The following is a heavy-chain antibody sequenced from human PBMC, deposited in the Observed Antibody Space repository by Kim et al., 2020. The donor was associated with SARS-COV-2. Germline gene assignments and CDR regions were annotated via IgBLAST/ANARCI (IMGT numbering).Heavy chain of an antibody. J-gene: IGHJ4*02. CDR2: INHSGST. CDR3: ARGPERQWLVRTHFDY. V-gene: IGHV4-34*01. Sequence: SETLSLTCAVYGGSFSGYYWSWIRQPPGKGLEWIGEINHSGSTNYNPSLKSRVTISVDTSKNQFSLKLSSVTAADTAVYYCARGPERQWLVRTHFDYWGQGTLVTVSS. CDR1: GGSFSGYY. D-gene: IGHD6-19*01.